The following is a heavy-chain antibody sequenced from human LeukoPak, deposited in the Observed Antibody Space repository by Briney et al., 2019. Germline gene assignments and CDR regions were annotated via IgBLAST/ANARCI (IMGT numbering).Heavy chain of an antibody. CDR1: GFTLNSYW. J-gene: IGHJ4*02. CDR2: IKQDESEK. V-gene: IGHV3-7*01. D-gene: IGHD3-22*01. Sequence: PGGSLRLSCAASGFTLNSYWMSWVRQAPGKGLEWVANIKQDESEKYYVDSVKGRFTISRDNAKNSLYLQMNSLRAEDTAVYYCVRERFYFDSSGYSGASTLWGQGALVTVSS. CDR3: VRERFYFDSSGYSGASTL.